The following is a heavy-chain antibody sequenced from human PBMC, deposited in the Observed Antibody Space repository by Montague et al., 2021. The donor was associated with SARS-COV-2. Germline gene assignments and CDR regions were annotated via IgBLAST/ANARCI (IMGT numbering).Heavy chain of an antibody. Sequence: SETLSLTCAVYGGSFSGYYWSWIRQPPGKGLEGMGEINHSGSTNYYPSPKSRVTISVDTSKNQFSLRLRSVTAADTAVYYCAVNYGSGSYSTYYYGMDVWGQGTTVTVSS. CDR3: AVNYGSGSYSTYYYGMDV. CDR2: INHSGST. V-gene: IGHV4-34*01. CDR1: GGSFSGYY. J-gene: IGHJ6*02. D-gene: IGHD3-10*01.